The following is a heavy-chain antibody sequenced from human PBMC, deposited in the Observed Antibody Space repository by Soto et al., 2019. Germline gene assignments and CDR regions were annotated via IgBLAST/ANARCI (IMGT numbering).Heavy chain of an antibody. V-gene: IGHV1-18*01. CDR3: AGAVQYEIMTGYYADYYYYGMAV. Sequence: QVQLVQSGAEVKKPGASVKVSCKASGYTFTSYGISWVRQAPGQGLEWMGWISTYNGNTNYAQRLQGRVTMTTDTTTSKYYMERRSLRTDDTAADYWAGAVQYEIMTGYYADYYYYGMAVWGQGTTVTVSS. CDR2: ISTYNGNT. CDR1: GYTFTSYG. D-gene: IGHD3-9*01. J-gene: IGHJ6*02.